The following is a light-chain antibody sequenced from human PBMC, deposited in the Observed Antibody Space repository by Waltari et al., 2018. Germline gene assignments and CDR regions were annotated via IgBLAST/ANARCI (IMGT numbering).Light chain of an antibody. CDR3: MQALQSPLT. CDR1: QSLLHSNGYNY. Sequence: DIVMTQSPLSLPVTPGAPDSISCRSSQSLLHSNGYNYLDWYLQKPGQSPQLLIYLTSKRASGVPDRFSVSGSGTDFTLKISRVEAEDVGVYYCMQALQSPLTFGGGTKVEIK. CDR2: LTS. J-gene: IGKJ4*01. V-gene: IGKV2-28*01.